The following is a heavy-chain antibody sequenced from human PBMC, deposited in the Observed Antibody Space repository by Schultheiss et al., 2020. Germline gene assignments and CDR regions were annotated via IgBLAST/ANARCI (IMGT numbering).Heavy chain of an antibody. CDR3: ARAGGYSGYEQVDY. D-gene: IGHD5-12*01. CDR1: GYTFTGYY. J-gene: IGHJ4*02. V-gene: IGHV1-2*02. CDR2: INPNSGGT. Sequence: ASVKVSCKASGYTFTGYYMHWVRQAPGQGLEWMGWINPNSGGTNYAQKFQGRVTMTRDTSISTAYMELSRLRSDDTAVYYCARAGGYSGYEQVDYWCQGTLVTVSS.